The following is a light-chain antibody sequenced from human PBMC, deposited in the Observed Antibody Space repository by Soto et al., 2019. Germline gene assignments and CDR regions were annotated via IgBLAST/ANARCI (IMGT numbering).Light chain of an antibody. J-gene: IGKJ1*01. CDR3: QQYNNWPLT. CDR1: QSVSSP. CDR2: GAS. Sequence: EIVITQSPANLYVSPGERATLSCRASQSVSSPLAWYQQKPGQAPRIIIYGASTRDTGIPARFSGSGSGTEFTLTISSLQSEDFAVFYCQQYNNWPLTFGQGTKVDI. V-gene: IGKV3-15*01.